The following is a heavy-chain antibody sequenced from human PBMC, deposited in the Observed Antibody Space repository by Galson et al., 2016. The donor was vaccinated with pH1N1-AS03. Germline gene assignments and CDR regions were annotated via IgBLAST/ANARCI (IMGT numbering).Heavy chain of an antibody. D-gene: IGHD6-19*01. J-gene: IGHJ3*01. CDR3: AKEVGSSGWFDACDL. V-gene: IGHV3-74*01. CDR1: GFSFSTYW. Sequence: LRLSCAASGFSFSTYWMYWVRQAPGKGLVWLARINGDATTTNYADSVRGRFTISRDNAKNALHLQMNSLRVEDTANYFCAKEVGSSGWFDACDLWGQGTVVTVSS. CDR2: INGDATTT.